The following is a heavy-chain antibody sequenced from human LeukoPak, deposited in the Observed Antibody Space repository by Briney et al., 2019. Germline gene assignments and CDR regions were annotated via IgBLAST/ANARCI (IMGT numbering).Heavy chain of an antibody. J-gene: IGHJ4*02. D-gene: IGHD6-6*01. V-gene: IGHV4-34*01. CDR2: INHSGST. CDR3: ARFVAARQNFDY. CDR1: GGSFSGYY. Sequence: SETLSLTCAVYGGSFSGYYWSWIRQPPGKGLEWIGEINHSGSTNYNPSLKSRVTISVDTSKNQFSLKLSSVTAADTAVYYCARFVAARQNFDYWGQGTLVTVSS.